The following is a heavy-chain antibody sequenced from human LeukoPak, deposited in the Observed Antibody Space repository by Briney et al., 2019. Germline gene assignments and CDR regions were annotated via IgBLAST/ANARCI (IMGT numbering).Heavy chain of an antibody. CDR1: GYTFTGYY. Sequence: ASVKVSCEASGYTFTGYYMHWVRQAPGQGLEWMGWINPNSGGTNYAQEFQGRVTMTRDTSISTAYMELSRLRSDDTAVYYCARDQSIAVAGTDYGMDVWGQGTTVTVSS. D-gene: IGHD6-19*01. J-gene: IGHJ6*02. V-gene: IGHV1-2*02. CDR2: INPNSGGT. CDR3: ARDQSIAVAGTDYGMDV.